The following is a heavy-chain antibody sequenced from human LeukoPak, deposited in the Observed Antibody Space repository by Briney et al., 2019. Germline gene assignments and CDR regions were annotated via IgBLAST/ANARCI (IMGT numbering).Heavy chain of an antibody. D-gene: IGHD3-10*01. J-gene: IGHJ4*02. CDR3: ARVPYGSGSRLYFDY. V-gene: IGHV3-11*01. CDR2: ISSSGSTI. Sequence: GGSLRLSCAASGFTFSDYYMSWIRQAPGKGLEWVSYISSSGSTIYYADSVKGRFTISRDNAKNSLCLQMNSLRAEDTAVYYCARVPYGSGSRLYFDYWGQGTLVTVSS. CDR1: GFTFSDYY.